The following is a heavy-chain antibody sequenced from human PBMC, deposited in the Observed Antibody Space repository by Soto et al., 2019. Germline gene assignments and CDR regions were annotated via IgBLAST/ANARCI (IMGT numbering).Heavy chain of an antibody. J-gene: IGHJ4*02. Sequence: ASVKVSCKASGYTFTSFGIHWVRQAPGQRLEWMGWINPGNGDAKYSQKFQGRVAITRDTSATTAYMELSSLTSGDTTIYYCARDTDSSSDYWGQGTLVTVSS. CDR3: ARDTDSSSDY. V-gene: IGHV1-3*01. D-gene: IGHD3-22*01. CDR1: GYTFTSFG. CDR2: INPGNGDA.